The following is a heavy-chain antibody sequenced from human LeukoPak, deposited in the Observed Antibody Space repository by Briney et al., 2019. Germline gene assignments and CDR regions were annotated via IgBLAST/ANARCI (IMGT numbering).Heavy chain of an antibody. J-gene: IGHJ4*02. V-gene: IGHV4-38-2*02. CDR2: IYHSGST. D-gene: IGHD2-21*01. CDR1: GYSISSDYY. Sequence: SETLSLTCTVSGYSISSDYYWGWIRQPPGKGLEWIGNIYHSGSTYYNPSLKSRVSISLDTSKNQFSLKLSSVTAADTAVYYCARDLGPAYCGGNCSSPTYWGQGTLVTVSS. CDR3: ARDLGPAYCGGNCSSPTY.